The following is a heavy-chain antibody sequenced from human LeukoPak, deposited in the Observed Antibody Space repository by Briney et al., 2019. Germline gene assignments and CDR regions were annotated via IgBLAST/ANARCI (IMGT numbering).Heavy chain of an antibody. CDR3: ARQTITYNWNYYTYFDF. Sequence: SETLSLTCTVSGGSLSSSTYYWGWVRQPPGKGLEWIGSIYYSGSTYYNPSLKSRVTISLNTSKNQFSLKVSSVIAADTAVFYCARQTITYNWNYYTYFDFWGQGTLVTVSS. V-gene: IGHV4-39*01. J-gene: IGHJ4*02. CDR2: IYYSGST. D-gene: IGHD1-7*01. CDR1: GGSLSSSTYY.